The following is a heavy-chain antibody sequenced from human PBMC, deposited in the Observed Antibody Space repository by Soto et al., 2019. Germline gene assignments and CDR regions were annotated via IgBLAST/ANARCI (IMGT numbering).Heavy chain of an antibody. Sequence: EVQLLESGGGLVQPGGSLRLSCPASGFTFSSYAMSWVRQAPGKGLEWVSAISGSGGSTYYADSVKGRFTISRDNSKNTLYLQMNSLRAEDTAVYYCAKALGYGDAFAYWGQGTLVTVSS. V-gene: IGHV3-23*01. CDR1: GFTFSSYA. CDR2: ISGSGGST. CDR3: AKALGYGDAFAY. J-gene: IGHJ4*02. D-gene: IGHD4-17*01.